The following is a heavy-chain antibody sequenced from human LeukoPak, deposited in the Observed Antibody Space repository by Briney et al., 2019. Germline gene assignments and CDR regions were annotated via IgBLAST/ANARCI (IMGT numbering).Heavy chain of an antibody. D-gene: IGHD3-10*01. CDR2: INPNSGGT. CDR1: GYTLTGYY. Sequence: ASVKVSCKASGYTLTGYYMHWVRQAPGQGLEWMGWINPNSGGTNYAQKFQGRVTMTRDTSISTAYMELSRLRSDDTAVYYCARDLGLWFGELSRLTFDYWGQGTLVTVSS. V-gene: IGHV1-2*02. CDR3: ARDLGLWFGELSRLTFDY. J-gene: IGHJ4*02.